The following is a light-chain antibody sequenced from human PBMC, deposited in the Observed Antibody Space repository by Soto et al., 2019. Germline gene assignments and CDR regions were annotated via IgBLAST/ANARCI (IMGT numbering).Light chain of an antibody. V-gene: IGLV2-14*01. Sequence: QSVLTQPASVSGSPGQSITISCTGTSSDVGGRDYVSWYRQHPGKAPKLMIYAVSHRPSGVSNRFSGSKSGNTASLTISGLQAEDEADYYCSSYTSSSTLLYVFGTGTKLTVL. CDR1: SSDVGGRDY. J-gene: IGLJ1*01. CDR2: AVS. CDR3: SSYTSSSTLLYV.